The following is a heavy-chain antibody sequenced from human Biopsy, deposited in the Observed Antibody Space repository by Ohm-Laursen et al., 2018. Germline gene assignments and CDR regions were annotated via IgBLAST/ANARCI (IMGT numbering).Heavy chain of an antibody. CDR1: GGDINNYY. J-gene: IGHJ3*01. D-gene: IGHD3-22*01. CDR3: ASVVLGPTNDAFDL. CDR2: IYPGGST. V-gene: IGHV4-4*07. Sequence: GTPSLTCNVSGGDINNYYWSWIRQPAGKGLEWIGRIYPGGSTNYNPSLKSRVTMSVDTSKKQLSLRLRSVTAADTAMYYCASVVLGPTNDAFDLWGQGTMVGVSS.